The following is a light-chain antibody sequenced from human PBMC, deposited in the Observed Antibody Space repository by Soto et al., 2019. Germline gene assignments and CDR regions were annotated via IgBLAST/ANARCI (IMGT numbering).Light chain of an antibody. CDR3: QQTSSIPYT. CDR2: AAS. CDR1: QSISSY. J-gene: IGKJ2*01. Sequence: DIQLTQSPSSLSASVGDRVTIPCRASQSISSYLNWYQQKPGKAPQLLIHAASTLQSGVPSRFGGSGSGTDFTLTISSLHPEDFATYYCQQTSSIPYTFGQGTRLEI. V-gene: IGKV1-39*01.